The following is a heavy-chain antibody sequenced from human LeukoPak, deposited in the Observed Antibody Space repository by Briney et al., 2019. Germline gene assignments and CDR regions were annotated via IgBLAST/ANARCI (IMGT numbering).Heavy chain of an antibody. Sequence: PSETLSLTCTVSGGSISSGDYYWSWIRQPPGKGLEWIGYIYYSGSTYYNPSLKSRVTISVDTSKNQFSLKLSSVTAADSAVYYCARYCSSTSCYRRLDDAFDIWGQGTMVTVSP. V-gene: IGHV4-30-4*08. J-gene: IGHJ3*02. CDR3: ARYCSSTSCYRRLDDAFDI. D-gene: IGHD2-2*02. CDR2: IYYSGST. CDR1: GGSISSGDYY.